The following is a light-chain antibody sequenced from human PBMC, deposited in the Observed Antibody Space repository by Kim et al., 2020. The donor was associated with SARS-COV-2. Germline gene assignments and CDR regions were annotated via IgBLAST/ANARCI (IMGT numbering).Light chain of an antibody. CDR3: QVWDSSSDHPV. J-gene: IGLJ2*01. Sequence: SYELTQPPSVSVAPGKTARITCGGNNIGTKSVHWYQQSPGQAPVLVIYYDSDRPSGIPERFSGSNSGNTATLTISRVEAGDEADYYCQVWDSSSDHPVFGGGTKLTVL. V-gene: IGLV3-21*04. CDR2: YDS. CDR1: NIGTKS.